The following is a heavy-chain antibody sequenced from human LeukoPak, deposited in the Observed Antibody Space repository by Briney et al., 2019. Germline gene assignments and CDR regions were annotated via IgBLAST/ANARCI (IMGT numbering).Heavy chain of an antibody. J-gene: IGHJ3*02. D-gene: IGHD1-26*01. V-gene: IGHV4-34*01. CDR3: AKKSIVGLTGAFDI. Sequence: SETLSLTCAVYGGSFSGYYWSWIRQPPGKGLEWVGEIHHSGSTNYNPSLNSRVTISVDKSKNQFSLKLSSVTAADTAVYSCAKKSIVGLTGAFDIWGQGTMVTVSS. CDR2: IHHSGST. CDR1: GGSFSGYY.